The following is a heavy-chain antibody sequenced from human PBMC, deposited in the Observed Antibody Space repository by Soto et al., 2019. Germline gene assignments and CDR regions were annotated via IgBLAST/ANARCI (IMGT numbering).Heavy chain of an antibody. D-gene: IGHD7-27*01. CDR1: GYTFTNYH. J-gene: IGHJ4*02. CDR2: ISAYNGNT. Sequence: ASVKVSCKASGYTFTNYHISWVRQAPGQGLECMGWISAYNGNTNYAQKLQGRVTMTTDTSTSTAYMELRSLRSDDTAVYYCARNSANWGFWYYFDYWGQGTLVTVSS. CDR3: ARNSANWGFWYYFDY. V-gene: IGHV1-18*01.